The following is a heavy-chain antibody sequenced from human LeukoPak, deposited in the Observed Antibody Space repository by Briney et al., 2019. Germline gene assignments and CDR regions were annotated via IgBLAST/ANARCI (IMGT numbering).Heavy chain of an antibody. J-gene: IGHJ6*02. CDR3: ATELRNGSGSYNYYYYYGMDV. CDR1: AYTLTELS. V-gene: IGHV1-24*01. D-gene: IGHD3-10*01. Sequence: GASVKVSCKVSAYTLTELSMHWVRQAPGKGMEWMGGFDPEDGETIYAQKFQGRVTMTEDTSTDTAYMELSSLRSEDTAVYYCATELRNGSGSYNYYYYYGMDVWGQGTTVTVSS. CDR2: FDPEDGET.